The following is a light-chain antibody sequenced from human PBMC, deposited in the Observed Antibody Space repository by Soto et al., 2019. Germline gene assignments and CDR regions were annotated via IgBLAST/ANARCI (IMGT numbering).Light chain of an antibody. Sequence: EIVMTQSPATLSVSPGERATLSCGASQSVRSYLAWYQQKPGQAPRLLIHGASTRAPGIPARFSGSGSGTDFTLTISSLQSEDFAVYYCQQYDNWPQTFGHGTKVDIK. J-gene: IGKJ1*01. CDR3: QQYDNWPQT. CDR2: GAS. CDR1: QSVRSY. V-gene: IGKV3-15*01.